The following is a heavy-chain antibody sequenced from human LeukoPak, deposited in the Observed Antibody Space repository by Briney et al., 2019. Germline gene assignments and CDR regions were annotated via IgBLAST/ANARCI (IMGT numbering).Heavy chain of an antibody. J-gene: IGHJ4*02. CDR3: ALSTTTVTTRTLDY. D-gene: IGHD4-17*01. CDR1: GGSFSNYF. Sequence: SETLSLTCTVSGGSFSNYFWTWIRQPPGKGLEWIGEISLSGTIKYNPSLKSRVTISVDTSKNQFSLKLSTVTAADTAVYCCALSTTTVTTRTLDYWGQGALVIVSS. CDR2: ISLSGTI. V-gene: IGHV4-34*01.